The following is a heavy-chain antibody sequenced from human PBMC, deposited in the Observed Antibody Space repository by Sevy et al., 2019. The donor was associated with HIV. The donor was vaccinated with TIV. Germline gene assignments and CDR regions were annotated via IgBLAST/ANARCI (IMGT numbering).Heavy chain of an antibody. Sequence: GGSLRLSCAASGFTFSSYSMNWVRQAPGKGLEWVSSISSSSSYIYYADSVKGRFTISRDNAKNSLYLKMNSLRAEDTAVYYCARGGARELIFDYWGQGTLVTVSS. D-gene: IGHD1-26*01. J-gene: IGHJ4*02. V-gene: IGHV3-21*01. CDR2: ISSSSSYI. CDR3: ARGGARELIFDY. CDR1: GFTFSSYS.